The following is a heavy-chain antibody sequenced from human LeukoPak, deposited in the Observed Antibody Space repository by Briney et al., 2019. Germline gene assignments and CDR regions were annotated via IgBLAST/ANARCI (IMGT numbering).Heavy chain of an antibody. CDR3: ARDGRDSSGFYWRGGPNWFDP. Sequence: SVKVSCKASGGTFSSYAISWVRQAPGQGLEWMGRIIPIFVTVNYAQKFQGRVTITMDESRSTAYMELSSLRSENTAVYYCARDGRDSSGFYWRGGPNWFDPWGQGTLVTVSS. V-gene: IGHV1-69*05. D-gene: IGHD3-22*01. J-gene: IGHJ5*02. CDR1: GGTFSSYA. CDR2: IIPIFVTV.